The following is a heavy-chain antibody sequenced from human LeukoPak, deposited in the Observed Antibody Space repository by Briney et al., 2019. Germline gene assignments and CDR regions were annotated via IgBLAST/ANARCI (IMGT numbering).Heavy chain of an antibody. CDR3: ASEVEFDGGYAY. V-gene: IGHV4-39*07. Sequence: PSETLSLTCTVSGGSISSSSYYWGWIRQPPGKGLEWIGSIYYSGSTYYNPSLKSRVTISVDTSKNQFSLKLSSVTAADTAVYYCASEVEFDGGYAYWGQGTLVTVSS. D-gene: IGHD3-10*01. J-gene: IGHJ4*02. CDR2: IYYSGST. CDR1: GGSISSSSYY.